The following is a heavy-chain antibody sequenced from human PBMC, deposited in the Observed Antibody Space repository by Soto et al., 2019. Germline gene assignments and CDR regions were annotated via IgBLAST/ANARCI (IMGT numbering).Heavy chain of an antibody. CDR1: GFTFSDYS. Sequence: EVQLVESGGGLVQPGGSLRLSCAASGFTFSDYSMDWVRQAPGKGLEWVGRITTLAISYTTQDAESVQGRFTISRDDSTNSLYLQMNGLKIDDTATYYCTTVNRMAGDNDSWGQGTLVTVSS. V-gene: IGHV3-72*01. D-gene: IGHD1-1*01. CDR2: ITTLAISYTT. J-gene: IGHJ4*02. CDR3: TTVNRMAGDNDS.